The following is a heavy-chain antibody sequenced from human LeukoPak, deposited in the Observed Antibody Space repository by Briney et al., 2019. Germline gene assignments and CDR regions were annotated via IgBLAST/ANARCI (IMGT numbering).Heavy chain of an antibody. CDR1: GFTFGSHA. Sequence: GGSLRLSCEASGFTFGSHAMYWVRQAAGKGLDWVAGIFGRGGSPHYADPVKGRFTISRDNSRNTVYLQINSLRAEDTAVYYCGKTTVGYSSGQKPAWPVDYWGQGTLVTVSS. J-gene: IGHJ4*02. D-gene: IGHD5-18*01. CDR3: GKTTVGYSSGQKPAWPVDY. V-gene: IGHV3-23*01. CDR2: IFGRGGSP.